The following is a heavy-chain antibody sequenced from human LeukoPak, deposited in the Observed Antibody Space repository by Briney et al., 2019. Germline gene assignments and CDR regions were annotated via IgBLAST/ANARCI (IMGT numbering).Heavy chain of an antibody. CDR3: ARGGYGDPHFDY. J-gene: IGHJ4*02. CDR2: ISTDGSTT. D-gene: IGHD4-17*01. Sequence: PGGSLRLSCAASGXTFSNYWMHWVRQAPGKGLLLVSRISTDGSTTNYADSVKGRFTISRDNAKNTLYLQVNSLRGEDTAVYYCARGGYGDPHFDYWGQGTLVTVSS. CDR1: GXTFSNYW. V-gene: IGHV3-74*01.